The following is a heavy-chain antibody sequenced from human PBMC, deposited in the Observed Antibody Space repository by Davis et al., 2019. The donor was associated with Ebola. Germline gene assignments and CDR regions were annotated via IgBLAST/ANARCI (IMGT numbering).Heavy chain of an antibody. D-gene: IGHD6-6*01. V-gene: IGHV3-66*02. CDR2: IYSGGST. Sequence: PGGSLRLSCAASGFTVSSNYMSWVRQAPGKGLEWVSVIYSGGSTYYADSVKGRFTISRDNSKNTLYLQMNSLRAEVTAVYYCARGNSSSPTKYYYYYGMDVWGQGTTVTVSS. J-gene: IGHJ6*02. CDR1: GFTVSSNY. CDR3: ARGNSSSPTKYYYYYGMDV.